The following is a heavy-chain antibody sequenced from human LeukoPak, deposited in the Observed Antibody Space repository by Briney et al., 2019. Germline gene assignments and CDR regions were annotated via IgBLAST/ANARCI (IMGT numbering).Heavy chain of an antibody. Sequence: GGSLRLSCSASGFTFSIYAMRWVRQGPGKGLEYVSAISSNVGSTYYADSVKGRSTFSRDSSKNTLYLQTRSLRAEDTAVYYCVKGYCSSISCYGDYWGQGTLVTVSS. CDR1: GFTFSIYA. CDR2: ISSNVGST. V-gene: IGHV3-64D*09. CDR3: VKGYCSSISCYGDY. D-gene: IGHD2-2*01. J-gene: IGHJ4*02.